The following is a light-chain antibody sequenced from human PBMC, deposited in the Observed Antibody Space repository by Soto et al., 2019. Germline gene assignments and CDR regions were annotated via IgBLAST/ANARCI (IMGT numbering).Light chain of an antibody. Sequence: QSALTQPRSVSGSPGQSVTTSCTGTSSDVGGYNYVSWYQQHPGKAPKLMIYDVSKRPSVVPDRFSGSKSGNTASLTISGLQAEDEADYYCCSYAGSYVFGTGTKVTVL. CDR1: SSDVGGYNY. CDR3: CSYAGSYV. V-gene: IGLV2-11*01. CDR2: DVS. J-gene: IGLJ1*01.